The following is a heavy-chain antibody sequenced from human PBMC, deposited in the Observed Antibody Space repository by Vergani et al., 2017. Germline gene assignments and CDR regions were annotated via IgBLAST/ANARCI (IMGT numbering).Heavy chain of an antibody. V-gene: IGHV3-23*01. CDR2: ISGSGGST. D-gene: IGHD1-1*01. CDR3: ARRTTGTWWFDP. CDR1: GFTFSSYA. Sequence: EVQLLESGGGLVQPGGSLRLSCAASGFTFSSYAMSWVRQAPGKGLEWVSAISGSGGSTYYADSVKGRFTISRDNSKNTLYLQMNSLRAEDTAVYYCARRTTGTWWFDPWGQGTLVTVSS. J-gene: IGHJ5*02.